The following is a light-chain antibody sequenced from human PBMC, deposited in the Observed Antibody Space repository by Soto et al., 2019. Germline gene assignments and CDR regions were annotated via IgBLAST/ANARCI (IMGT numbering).Light chain of an antibody. CDR1: QDISGW. CDR3: LQADTFPIT. V-gene: IGKV1-12*01. Sequence: IQITQSPTSFSASVRERFTITCRASQDISGWLAWYQQKPGRAPKLLIYAASSLQSGVPTRFAGNGSGTSFTLTITSLQPEDFATYYCLQADTFPITFGQGTRLEIK. CDR2: AAS. J-gene: IGKJ5*01.